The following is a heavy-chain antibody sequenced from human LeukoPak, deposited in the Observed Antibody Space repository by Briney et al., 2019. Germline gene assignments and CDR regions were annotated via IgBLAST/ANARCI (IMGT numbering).Heavy chain of an antibody. CDR3: ARNYYDSSGYYYAFDY. J-gene: IGHJ4*02. CDR1: GFIFSSFR. V-gene: IGHV3-21*01. D-gene: IGHD3-22*01. CDR2: ISSSGSLI. Sequence: GGSLRLSCAASGFIFSSFRMNWVRQAPGKGLECVSSISSSGSLIYYADSMKGRFTVSRDNAKNSLFLQLNSLRAEDRAVYYCARNYYDSSGYYYAFDYWGQGTLVTVSS.